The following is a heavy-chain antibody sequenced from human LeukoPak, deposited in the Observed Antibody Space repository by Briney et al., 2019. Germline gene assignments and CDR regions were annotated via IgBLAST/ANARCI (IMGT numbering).Heavy chain of an antibody. V-gene: IGHV1-69*06. J-gene: IGHJ4*02. CDR2: IIPIFGTA. CDR1: GYTFTGYY. CDR3: ARDPPSYDFWSGGFDY. D-gene: IGHD3-3*01. Sequence: SVKASCKASGYTFTGYYMHWVRQAPGQGLEWMGGIIPIFGTANYAQKFQGRVTITADKSTSTAYMELSSLRSEDTAVYYCARDPPSYDFWSGGFDYWGQGTLVTVSS.